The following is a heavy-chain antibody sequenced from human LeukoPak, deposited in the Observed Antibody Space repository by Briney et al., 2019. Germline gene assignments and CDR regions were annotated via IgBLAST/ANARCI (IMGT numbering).Heavy chain of an antibody. J-gene: IGHJ4*02. V-gene: IGHV4-38-2*01. D-gene: IGHD3-10*01. CDR2: IYHSGST. CDR1: GYSISSGYY. Sequence: SETLSLTCAVSGYSISSGYYWGWIRQPPGKGLEWIGSIYHSGSTYYNPSLKSRVTISVDTSKNQFSLKLSSVTAADTAVYYCARAEGGSGVDWGQGTLVTVSS. CDR3: ARAEGGSGVD.